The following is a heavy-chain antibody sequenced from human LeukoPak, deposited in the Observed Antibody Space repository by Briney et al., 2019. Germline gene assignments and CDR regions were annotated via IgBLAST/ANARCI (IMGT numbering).Heavy chain of an antibody. V-gene: IGHV4-39*07. Sequence: SETLSLTCAVSGASISGSGYYLGWIRQPPGKGLEWIGNIYYTGSTYYNASLQSRVTISIDMSKNQFSLKLSSVTAADTAVYYCARVVVAWAFDIWGQGTMVTVSS. CDR1: GASISGSGYY. J-gene: IGHJ3*02. CDR3: ARVVVAWAFDI. D-gene: IGHD3-22*01. CDR2: IYYTGST.